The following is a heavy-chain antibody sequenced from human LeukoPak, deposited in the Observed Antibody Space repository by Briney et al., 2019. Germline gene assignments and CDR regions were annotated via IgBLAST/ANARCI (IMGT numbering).Heavy chain of an antibody. CDR1: GGSISSYY. Sequence: SETLSLTCTVSGGSISSYYWSWIRQPPGKGLEWIGYIQYGGSTNYNPSLKSRVTISVDTSKNQFSLKLSSVTAADTAVYYCARVSWFPGTSYYYMDVWGKGTTVTVSS. J-gene: IGHJ6*03. V-gene: IGHV4-59*01. D-gene: IGHD1-1*01. CDR2: IQYGGST. CDR3: ARVSWFPGTSYYYMDV.